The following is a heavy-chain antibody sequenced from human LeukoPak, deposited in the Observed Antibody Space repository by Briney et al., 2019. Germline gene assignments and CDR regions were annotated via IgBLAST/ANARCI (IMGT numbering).Heavy chain of an antibody. Sequence: ASVKVSCQPSVGTFSNYSILGLQQAPGQGHEWMGRIIPILGIANYAQKFQGRVTITADKSTSTAYMELSSLRSEDTAVYYCARDDGTIFGVARDYWGQGTLVTVSS. J-gene: IGHJ4*02. CDR3: ARDDGTIFGVARDY. CDR1: VGTFSNYS. V-gene: IGHV1-69*04. D-gene: IGHD3-3*01. CDR2: IIPILGIA.